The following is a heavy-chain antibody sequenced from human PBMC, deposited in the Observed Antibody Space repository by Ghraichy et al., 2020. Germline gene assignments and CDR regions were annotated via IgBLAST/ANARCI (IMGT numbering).Heavy chain of an antibody. CDR2: ISDSADTI. Sequence: GGSLRLSCAVSGFTFSDYSMSWIRQAPGKGLEWVSYISDSADTIYYADSVKGRFTISMDNAKNSLYLLMNSLRAEDTTVYFCARVFHDYGDFGATFDYWGKGTLVNVSS. D-gene: IGHD4-17*01. CDR3: ARVFHDYGDFGATFDY. J-gene: IGHJ4*02. CDR1: GFTFSDYS. V-gene: IGHV3-11*01.